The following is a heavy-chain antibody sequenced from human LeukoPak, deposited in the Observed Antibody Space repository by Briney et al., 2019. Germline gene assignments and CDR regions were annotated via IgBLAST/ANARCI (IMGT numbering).Heavy chain of an antibody. CDR3: ARGAYDDAFDI. Sequence: SETLSLTCTVSGYSISSGYYWGWIRQPPGKGLEWIGSIYHSGSTYYNPSLKSRVTISVDTSKNQFSLKLSPVTAADTAVYYCARGAYDDAFDIWGQGTMVTVSS. CDR2: IYHSGST. CDR1: GYSISSGYY. J-gene: IGHJ3*02. V-gene: IGHV4-38-2*02. D-gene: IGHD3-22*01.